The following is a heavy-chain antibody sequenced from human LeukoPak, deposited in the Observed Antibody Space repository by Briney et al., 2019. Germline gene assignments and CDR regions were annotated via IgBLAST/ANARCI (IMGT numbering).Heavy chain of an antibody. Sequence: SETLSLTCTVSGGSFSSSSYYWGWLRQPPGMGLEWIGSIYYSGSTYYNPSLKSRVTISVDASKNQSSLKLSSVTAADTAVYYCARTLAYCGGDCYPWYFDLWGRGTLVTVSS. J-gene: IGHJ2*01. CDR2: IYYSGST. CDR3: ARTLAYCGGDCYPWYFDL. D-gene: IGHD2-21*02. V-gene: IGHV4-39*01. CDR1: GGSFSSSSYY.